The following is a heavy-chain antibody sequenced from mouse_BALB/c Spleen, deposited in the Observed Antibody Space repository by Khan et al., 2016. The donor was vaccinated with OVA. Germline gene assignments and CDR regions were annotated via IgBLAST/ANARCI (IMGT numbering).Heavy chain of an antibody. CDR3: AISGGNFRWYFDV. V-gene: IGHV5-17*02. CDR1: GFTFSSFG. D-gene: IGHD2-1*01. Sequence: EVELVESGGGLVQPGGSRKLSCAASGFTFSSFGMHWVRQAPKQGLEWVAYMSSGSSTIYYVDTVKGRFTISRDNPKNTLFLQMTSLRSEDTAMYDCAISGGNFRWYFDVWGAGTSVTVSS. J-gene: IGHJ1*01. CDR2: MSSGSSTI.